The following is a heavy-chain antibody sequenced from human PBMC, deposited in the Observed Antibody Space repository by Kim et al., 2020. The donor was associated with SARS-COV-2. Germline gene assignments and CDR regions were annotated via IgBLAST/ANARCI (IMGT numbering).Heavy chain of an antibody. D-gene: IGHD6-13*01. V-gene: IGHV5-10-1*01. J-gene: IGHJ5*02. CDR3: ARSSIAAAGYNWFDP. Sequence: PSFQGHVTISADKAISTAYLQWSSLKASDTAMYYCARSSIAAAGYNWFDPWGQGTLVTVSS.